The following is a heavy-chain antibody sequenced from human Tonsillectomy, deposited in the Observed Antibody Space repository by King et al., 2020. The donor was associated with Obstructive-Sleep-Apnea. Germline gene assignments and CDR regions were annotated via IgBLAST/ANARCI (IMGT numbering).Heavy chain of an antibody. D-gene: IGHD1-26*01. CDR1: GYTFTIYG. CDR3: ARAGVKWDLHRFHFDY. CDR2: ISTYNGNT. V-gene: IGHV1-18*01. Sequence: QLVQSGAEVKKPGASVKVSCKASGYTFTIYGISWVRQAPGQGLEWMGWISTYNGNTNYAQKLQGRVTMTTDTSTSTAYMELRSLRSDDTAVYSCARAGVKWDLHRFHFDYWGQGTLVTVSS. J-gene: IGHJ4*02.